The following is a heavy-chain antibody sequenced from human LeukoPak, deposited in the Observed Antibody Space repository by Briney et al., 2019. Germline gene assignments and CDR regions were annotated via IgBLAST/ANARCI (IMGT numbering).Heavy chain of an antibody. D-gene: IGHD2-15*01. Sequence: SVKVSCKAPGGTFSSYAISWVRQAPGQGLECMGRIIPTFGTANYAQKFQGRVTITTDESTRTAYMELRRLRSEETAVYYCARFHPSGYFDYWGQGTLVTVSS. V-gene: IGHV1-69*05. CDR1: GGTFSSYA. CDR3: ARFHPSGYFDY. J-gene: IGHJ4*02. CDR2: IIPTFGTA.